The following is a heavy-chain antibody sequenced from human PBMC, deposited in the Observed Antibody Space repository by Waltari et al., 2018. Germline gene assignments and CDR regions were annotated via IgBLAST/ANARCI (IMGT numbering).Heavy chain of an antibody. J-gene: IGHJ4*02. V-gene: IGHV4-39*01. D-gene: IGHD6-13*01. CDR2: SYYSGST. CDR3: ARLESYENYSISWYKRVYYFDY. Sequence: VKVLEEIGSSYYSGSTSSNQTLTSRVTISVDTAKNQFSLKLSSVTAADTAVYYCARLESYENYSISWYKRVYYFDYWGQGTLVTVSS.